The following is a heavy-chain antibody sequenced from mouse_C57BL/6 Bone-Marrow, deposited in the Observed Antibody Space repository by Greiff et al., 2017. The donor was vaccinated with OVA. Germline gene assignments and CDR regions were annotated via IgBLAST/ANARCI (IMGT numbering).Heavy chain of an antibody. CDR1: GYTFTNYW. Sequence: VNVVESGAELVRPGTSVKMSCKASGYTFTNYWIGWAKQRPGHGLEWIGDIYPGGGYTNYNEKFKGKATLTADKSSSTAYMQFSSLTSEDSAIYYCARRGTVVAPYYAMDYWGQGTSVTVSS. CDR2: IYPGGGYT. CDR3: ARRGTVVAPYYAMDY. J-gene: IGHJ4*01. V-gene: IGHV1-63*01. D-gene: IGHD1-1*01.